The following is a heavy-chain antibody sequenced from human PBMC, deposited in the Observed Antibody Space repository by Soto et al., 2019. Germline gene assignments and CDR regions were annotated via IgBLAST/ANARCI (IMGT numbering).Heavy chain of an antibody. Sequence: EVQLVESGGGLVQPGRSLRLSSAASGFTFDDYAMNWGRQAPGKGLEWVSSISWNSGNIVYADSVKGRFTISRDNAKNSLYLQLNGLRAEDTAFYCFAKGHSTAVFSYFDLWGRGILVTVSS. CDR2: ISWNSGNI. D-gene: IGHD3-16*01. J-gene: IGHJ2*01. CDR1: GFTFDDYA. CDR3: AKGHSTAVFSYFDL. V-gene: IGHV3-9*01.